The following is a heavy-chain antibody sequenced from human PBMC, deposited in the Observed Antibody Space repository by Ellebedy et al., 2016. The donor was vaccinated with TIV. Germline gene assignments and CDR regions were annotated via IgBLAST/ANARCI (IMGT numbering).Heavy chain of an antibody. CDR3: ARGRNGSLTD. CDR1: GYIFSTFG. CDR2: ISPYNDNT. Sequence: ASVKVSCKASGYIFSTFGITWVRQAPGQGLEWMGWISPYNDNTISAQKLQGRVTMTTNTSTTTAYLELRSLESDDTAVYYCARGRNGSLTDWGQGTLVTVSS. V-gene: IGHV1-18*04. D-gene: IGHD1-26*01. J-gene: IGHJ4*02.